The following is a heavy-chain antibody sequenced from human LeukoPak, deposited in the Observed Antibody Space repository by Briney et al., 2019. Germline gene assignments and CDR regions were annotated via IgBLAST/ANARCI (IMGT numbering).Heavy chain of an antibody. J-gene: IGHJ4*02. CDR2: IDPSDSYT. V-gene: IGHV5-10-1*01. Sequence: GESLKISCKGSGYSFTTYCIGWGRQMPGKGLEWMGRIDPSDSYTNYRPTFQGHVTLSADTSISTAYLQWSSRKASDTAMYYCAIRGGATGYFDYWGQGTLVTVSS. D-gene: IGHD1-26*01. CDR1: GYSFTTYC. CDR3: AIRGGATGYFDY.